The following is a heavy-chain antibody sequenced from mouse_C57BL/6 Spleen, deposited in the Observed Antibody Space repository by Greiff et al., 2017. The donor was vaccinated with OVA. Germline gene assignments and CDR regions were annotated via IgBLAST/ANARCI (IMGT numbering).Heavy chain of an antibody. CDR3: ARGDGRWYFDV. D-gene: IGHD2-3*01. Sequence: QVQLQQPGAELVMPGASVKLSCKASGYTFTSSWMHWVKQRPGQGLEWIGELDPSDSYTNYNQKFKGKSTLTVDKSSSTAYMQLSSLTSEDSAVYYCARGDGRWYFDVWGTGTTVTVSS. V-gene: IGHV1-69*01. CDR2: LDPSDSYT. CDR1: GYTFTSSW. J-gene: IGHJ1*03.